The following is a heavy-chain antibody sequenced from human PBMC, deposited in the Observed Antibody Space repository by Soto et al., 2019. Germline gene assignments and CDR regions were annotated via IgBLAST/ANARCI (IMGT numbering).Heavy chain of an antibody. CDR3: ARGGDYYYGSGSSDDAFDI. CDR2: IIPIFGTA. Sequence: QVQLVQSGAEVKKPGSSVKVSCKASGGTFSSYAISWVRQAPGQGLEWMGGIIPIFGTANYAQKFQGRVTITADESTSRAYMELSSLRSEDTAVYYCARGGDYYYGSGSSDDAFDIWGQGTMVTVSS. D-gene: IGHD3-10*01. J-gene: IGHJ3*02. V-gene: IGHV1-69*01. CDR1: GGTFSSYA.